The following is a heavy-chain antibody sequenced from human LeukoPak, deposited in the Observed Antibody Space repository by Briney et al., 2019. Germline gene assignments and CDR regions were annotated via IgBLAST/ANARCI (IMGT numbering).Heavy chain of an antibody. V-gene: IGHV3-30*02. J-gene: IGHJ6*03. CDR3: AKGSPCSSTSCYYYMDV. Sequence: PGGSLRLSCAASGFTFSSYGMHWARQAPGKGLEWVAFIRYDGSSKFYADSVKGRFTTSRDNSKNTLYLQMNSLRAEDTAVYYCAKGSPCSSTSCYYYMDVWGKGTTVTVSS. CDR1: GFTFSSYG. D-gene: IGHD2-2*01. CDR2: IRYDGSSK.